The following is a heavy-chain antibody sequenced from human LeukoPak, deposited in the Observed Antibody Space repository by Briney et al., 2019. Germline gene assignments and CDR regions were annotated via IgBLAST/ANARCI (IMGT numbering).Heavy chain of an antibody. Sequence: GVSVRLSCAASGFTSRSYDMNWLRQSPGKGLEWVSSISYGDGTAFYAGSVKGRFTVSRDNSRSTLYLQMASLRAEDTAVYYCAKDRGYTGYDSGGIDFWGQGILVTVSS. CDR3: AKDRGYTGYDSGGIDF. J-gene: IGHJ4*02. V-gene: IGHV3-23*01. CDR1: GFTSRSYD. CDR2: ISYGDGTA. D-gene: IGHD5-12*01.